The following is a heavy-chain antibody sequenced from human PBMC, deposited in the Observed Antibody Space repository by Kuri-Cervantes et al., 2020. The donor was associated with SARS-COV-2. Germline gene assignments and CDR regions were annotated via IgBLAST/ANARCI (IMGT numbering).Heavy chain of an antibody. Sequence: ESLKISCTVSGGSISSHYWSWIRQPPGKGLEWIGYIYYSGSTNYNPSLKSRVTISVDTSKNQFSLKLSSVTAADTAVYYCALGYWGSGYPRLYYHMDVWGKGTTVTVSS. CDR3: ALGYWGSGYPRLYYHMDV. CDR2: IYYSGST. D-gene: IGHD3-22*01. CDR1: GGSISSHY. J-gene: IGHJ6*03. V-gene: IGHV4-59*11.